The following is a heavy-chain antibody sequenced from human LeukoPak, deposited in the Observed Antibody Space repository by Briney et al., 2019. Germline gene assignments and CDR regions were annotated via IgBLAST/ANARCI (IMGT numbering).Heavy chain of an antibody. CDR1: GFTFSSYS. CDR2: ISSSSSTI. J-gene: IGHJ4*02. CDR3: ARDESRYSSGWYKGDY. V-gene: IGHV3-48*04. Sequence: GGSLRLSCAASGFTFSSYSMNWVRQAPGKGLEWVSYISSSSSTIYYADSVKGRFTISRDNAENSLYLQMNSLRAEDTAVYYCARDESRYSSGWYKGDYWGQGTLVTVSS. D-gene: IGHD6-19*01.